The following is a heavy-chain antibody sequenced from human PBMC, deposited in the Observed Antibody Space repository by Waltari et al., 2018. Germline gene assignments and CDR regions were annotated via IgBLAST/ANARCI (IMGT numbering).Heavy chain of an antibody. V-gene: IGHV1-69*02. CDR3: AGGDGGYYYYKMDV. J-gene: IGHJ6*03. CDR1: GGTFTSDR. D-gene: IGHD3-10*01. Sequence: QFQLVQSGAEAKKPGSSVRVACRASGGTFTSDRVNWVRQAPGKGLEWMGRIMPDISETKYAVKFQGRITITADKSTGAVYMELSSLRSDDTAVYYCAGGDGGYYYYKMDVWGQGTTVTVSS. CDR2: IMPDISET.